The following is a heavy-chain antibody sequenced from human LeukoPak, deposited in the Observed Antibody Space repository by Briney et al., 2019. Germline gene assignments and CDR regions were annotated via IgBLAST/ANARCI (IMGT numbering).Heavy chain of an antibody. Sequence: PGGSLRLSCAASGFTFSSYGMHWVRQAPGKGLEWVAVIWYDGSNKYYAGSVKGRFTISRDNSKNTLYLQMNSLRAEDTAVYYCAREWRRVTYYYYGMDVWGQGTTVTVSS. D-gene: IGHD2-21*02. V-gene: IGHV3-33*01. J-gene: IGHJ6*02. CDR3: AREWRRVTYYYYGMDV. CDR1: GFTFSSYG. CDR2: IWYDGSNK.